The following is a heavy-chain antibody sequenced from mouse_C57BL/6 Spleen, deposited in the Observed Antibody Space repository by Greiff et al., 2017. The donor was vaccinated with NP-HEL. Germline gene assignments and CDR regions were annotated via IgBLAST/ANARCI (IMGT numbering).Heavy chain of an antibody. Sequence: QVQLQQPGAELVKPGASVKLSCKASGYTFTSYWMQWVKQRPGQGLEWIGEIDPSDSYTNYNQKFKGKATLTVDTSSSTAYMQLSSLTSEDSAVYYGARRTETSNDWFAYWGQGTLVTVSA. V-gene: IGHV1-50*01. CDR2: IDPSDSYT. CDR3: ARRTETSNDWFAY. CDR1: GYTFTSYW. J-gene: IGHJ3*01.